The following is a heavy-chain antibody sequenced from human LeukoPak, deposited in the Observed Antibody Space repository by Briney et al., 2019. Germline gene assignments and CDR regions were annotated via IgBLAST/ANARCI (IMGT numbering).Heavy chain of an antibody. CDR1: GFTFSSYS. D-gene: IGHD5-18*01. J-gene: IGHJ4*02. CDR3: ARGPPGYSYGYFDY. CDR2: ISSSSSTI. Sequence: PGGSLRLSCAASGFTFSSYSMNWVRQAPGKGLEWVSYISSSSSTIYYADSVKGRFTISRDNAKNSLYLQMNSLRAEDTAVYYCARGPPGYSYGYFDYWGQGTLVTVSS. V-gene: IGHV3-48*01.